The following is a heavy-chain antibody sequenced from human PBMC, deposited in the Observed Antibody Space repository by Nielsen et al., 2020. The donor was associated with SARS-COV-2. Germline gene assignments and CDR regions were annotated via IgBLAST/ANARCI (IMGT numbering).Heavy chain of an antibody. CDR2: ISSSSSYI. V-gene: IGHV3-21*01. CDR3: AKSKGGYGEPIDI. D-gene: IGHD4-17*01. Sequence: GESLKISCAASGFTFKNYAMSWVRQAPGKGLEWVSSISSSSSYIYYADSVKGRFTISRDNAKNSLYLQMNSLRAEDTAVYYCAKSKGGYGEPIDIWGQGTMVTVSS. CDR1: GFTFKNYA. J-gene: IGHJ3*02.